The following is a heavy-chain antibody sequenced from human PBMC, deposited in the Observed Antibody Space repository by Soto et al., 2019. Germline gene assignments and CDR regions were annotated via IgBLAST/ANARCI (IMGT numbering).Heavy chain of an antibody. V-gene: IGHV3-7*05. CDR3: ASCFRRWGLPRDQHAY. D-gene: IGHD1-26*01. J-gene: IGHJ4*02. Sequence: GSLRLSCAASGFTFSSYWMSWVRQAPGKGLEWVANIKQDGSETYCVDSLKGRFTISRDNAKNSLYLQMNSLRAEDTAVYYCASCFRRWGLPRDQHAYRGQRT. CDR2: IKQDGSET. CDR1: GFTFSSYW.